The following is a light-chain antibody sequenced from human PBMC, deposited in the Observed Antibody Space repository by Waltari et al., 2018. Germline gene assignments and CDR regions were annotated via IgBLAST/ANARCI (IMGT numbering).Light chain of an antibody. V-gene: IGLV1-44*01. J-gene: IGLJ1*01. CDR3: ETWDDSLNGYV. Sequence: QSVLTQPPSASGTPGQRVTISCSGSSSSLGSNAVNWYRQLPGAAPKLLIWSNNQRPSGVPDRFSGSKSGTSASLAISGLQSEDEADFYCETWDDSLNGYVFGTGTKVTVL. CDR1: SSSLGSNA. CDR2: SNN.